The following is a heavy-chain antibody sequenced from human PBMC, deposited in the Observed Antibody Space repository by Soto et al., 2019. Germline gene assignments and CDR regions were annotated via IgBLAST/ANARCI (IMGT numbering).Heavy chain of an antibody. J-gene: IGHJ4*01. CDR3: ATSPYSSTFYLQY. CDR1: GDSLSAFY. CDR2: VSNAAST. V-gene: IGHV4-4*08. Sequence: PSETLSLTCTVSGDSLSAFYWTWVRLSPEKGLEWIGYVSNAASTHYNPSLNNRVTISVDTSGRHFSLELISVTAADTAVYYCATSPYSSTFYLQYWGQGSLVTVSS. D-gene: IGHD6-13*01.